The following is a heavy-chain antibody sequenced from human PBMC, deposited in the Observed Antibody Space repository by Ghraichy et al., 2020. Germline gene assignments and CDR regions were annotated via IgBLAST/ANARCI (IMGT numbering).Heavy chain of an antibody. V-gene: IGHV3-21*01. D-gene: IGHD1-7*01. CDR2: ISTDSYYT. CDR3: ARDRRITGTAGIYYYFYGTDV. J-gene: IGHJ6*02. CDR1: GFTFSSYS. Sequence: GGSLRLSCAASGFTFSSYSMNWVRQAPGKGLEWVSSISTDSYYTYYADSVRGRFTISRDNAKNSLYLQVNSLGADDTAVYYCARDRRITGTAGIYYYFYGTDVWGQGTIVTVSS.